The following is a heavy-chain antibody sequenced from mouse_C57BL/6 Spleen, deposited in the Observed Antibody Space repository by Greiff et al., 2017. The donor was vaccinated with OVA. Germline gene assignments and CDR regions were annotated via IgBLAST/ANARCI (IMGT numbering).Heavy chain of an antibody. V-gene: IGHV1-15*01. D-gene: IGHD1-1*01. CDR1: GYTFTDYE. CDR2: IDPETGGT. J-gene: IGHJ4*01. CDR3: TLITTVVATRGAMDY. Sequence: QVQLKQSGAELVRPGASVTLSCKASGYTFTDYEMHWVKQTPVHGLEWIGAIDPETGGTAYNQKFKGKAILTADKSSSTAYMELRSLTSEDSAVYYCTLITTVVATRGAMDYWGQGTSVTVSS.